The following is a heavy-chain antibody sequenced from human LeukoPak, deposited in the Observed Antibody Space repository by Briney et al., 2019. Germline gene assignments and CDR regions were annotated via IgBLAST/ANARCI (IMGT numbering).Heavy chain of an antibody. V-gene: IGHV4-38-2*02. CDR2: IYHSGST. CDR3: AREEASSSGWYARPSSGMDV. J-gene: IGHJ6*02. Sequence: SETLSLTCTVSGYSISSGYYWGWIRQPPGKGLEWIGSIYHSGSTYYNPSLKSRVTISVDTSKNQFSLKLSSVTAADTAVYYCAREEASSSGWYARPSSGMDVWGQGTTVTVSS. CDR1: GYSISSGYY. D-gene: IGHD6-19*01.